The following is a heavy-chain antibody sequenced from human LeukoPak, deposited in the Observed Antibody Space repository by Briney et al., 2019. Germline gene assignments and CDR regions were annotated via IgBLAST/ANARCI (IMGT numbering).Heavy chain of an antibody. CDR1: GFTFNNFG. Sequence: GMSLRLSCAASGFTFNNFGMHWVRQAPGKGLEWVSVISYSGSVQFYADSVKGRFTISRDDSKNKVHMQMNRLRVEDTAVYYCARSPRDSRDWTGTLDYWGQGALVTVSS. J-gene: IGHJ4*02. CDR3: ARSPRDSRDWTGTLDY. CDR2: ISYSGSVQ. D-gene: IGHD3-22*01. V-gene: IGHV3-30*03.